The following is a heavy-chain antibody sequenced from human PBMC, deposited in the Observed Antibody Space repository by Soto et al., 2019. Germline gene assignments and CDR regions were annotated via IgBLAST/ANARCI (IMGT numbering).Heavy chain of an antibody. CDR3: ARDVLYYDFWSGYYGPNYSDY. CDR1: GYTFTSYG. D-gene: IGHD3-3*01. V-gene: IGHV1-18*01. J-gene: IGHJ4*02. CDR2: ISAYNGNT. Sequence: ASVKVSCKASGYTFTSYGISWVRQAPGQGLEWMGWISAYNGNTNYAQKLQGRVTMTTDTSTSTAYMELRSLRSDDTAVYYCARDVLYYDFWSGYYGPNYSDYWGQGTLVTVSS.